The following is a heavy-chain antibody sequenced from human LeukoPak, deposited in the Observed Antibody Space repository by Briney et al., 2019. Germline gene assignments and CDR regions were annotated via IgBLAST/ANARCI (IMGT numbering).Heavy chain of an antibody. CDR2: IYYSGST. J-gene: IGHJ3*02. CDR1: GGSISSYY. D-gene: IGHD3-22*01. Sequence: SETLSLTCTVSGGSISSYYWNWLRQSPGKGLEWIGYIYYSGSTNYNPSLKSRVTMSVDTSKSQFSLELSSVTAADTAVYYCATYYYDGTGYYYRGFHIWGQGTMVSGSS. V-gene: IGHV4-59*01. CDR3: ATYYYDGTGYYYRGFHI.